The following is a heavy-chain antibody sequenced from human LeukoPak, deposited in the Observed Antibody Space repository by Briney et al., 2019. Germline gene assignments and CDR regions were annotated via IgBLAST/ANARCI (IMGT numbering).Heavy chain of an antibody. CDR2: ISSSSSTI. Sequence: PGGSLRLSCAASGFTFSSYSMNWVRQAPGKGLEWVSYISSSSSTIYYADSVKGRFTISRDNAKNSLYLQMNSLRAEDTAVYYCARKGVPPHYYYYYYMDVWGKGTTVTVSS. CDR3: ARKGVPPHYYYYYYMDV. V-gene: IGHV3-48*01. CDR1: GFTFSSYS. J-gene: IGHJ6*03.